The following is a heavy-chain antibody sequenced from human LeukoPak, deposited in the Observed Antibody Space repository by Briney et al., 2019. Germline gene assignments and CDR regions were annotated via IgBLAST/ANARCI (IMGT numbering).Heavy chain of an antibody. V-gene: IGHV4-39*07. CDR1: GGSISSSSYY. J-gene: IGHJ5*02. Sequence: PSETLSLTCTVSGGSISSSSYYWGWVRPPPGKGLEWIERIYYSGSTYYNPSLKSRATISVDASKNQFSLKLSSVTAADTAVYYCARVGEPLSGDNWFDPWGQGTLVTVSS. D-gene: IGHD6-19*01. CDR3: ARVGEPLSGDNWFDP. CDR2: IYYSGST.